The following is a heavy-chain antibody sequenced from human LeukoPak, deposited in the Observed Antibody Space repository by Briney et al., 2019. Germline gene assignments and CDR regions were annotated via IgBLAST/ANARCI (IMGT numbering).Heavy chain of an antibody. CDR3: VKGGIMIFGVEKVWFDP. D-gene: IGHD3-3*01. J-gene: IGHJ5*02. Sequence: DPGGSLRLSCSASGFTFSSYAMHWVRQAPGKGLEYVSAISSNGGSTYYADSVKGRFTISRDNSKNTLYLQMSSLRAEDTAVYYWVKGGIMIFGVEKVWFDPWGQGTLVTVSS. CDR1: GFTFSSYA. V-gene: IGHV3-64D*09. CDR2: ISSNGGST.